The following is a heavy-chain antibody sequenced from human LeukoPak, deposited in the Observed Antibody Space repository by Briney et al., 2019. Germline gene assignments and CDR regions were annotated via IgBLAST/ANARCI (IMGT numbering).Heavy chain of an antibody. Sequence: GESLKISCKGSGYTFSSYWIGWVRQMPGKGLEWTGIIYPVDSDTRYSPSFQGQVTISADKSISTAYLQWSSLEASDTAMYFCARLPKFDSSGPYSRTFDYWGQGTLVTVSS. D-gene: IGHD3-22*01. CDR3: ARLPKFDSSGPYSRTFDY. J-gene: IGHJ4*02. CDR1: GYTFSSYW. V-gene: IGHV5-51*01. CDR2: IYPVDSDT.